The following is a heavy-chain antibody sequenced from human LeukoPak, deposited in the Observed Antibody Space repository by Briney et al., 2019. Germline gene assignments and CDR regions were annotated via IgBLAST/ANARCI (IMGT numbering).Heavy chain of an antibody. J-gene: IGHJ4*02. V-gene: IGHV3-48*01. CDR3: ARDGTYYYGSGSYLIDY. CDR2: ITGGSNTI. CDR1: GFTFDTYG. D-gene: IGHD3-10*01. Sequence: GGSLRLSCAASGFTFDTYGMNWVRQAPGKGLEWVSFITGGSNTIYYADSVKGRFTISRDNAKNSLYLQMNSLRVEDTAVYYCARDGTYYYGSGSYLIDYWGQGTLVTVSS.